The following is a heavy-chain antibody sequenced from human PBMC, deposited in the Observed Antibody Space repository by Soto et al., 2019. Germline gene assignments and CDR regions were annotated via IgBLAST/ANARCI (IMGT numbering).Heavy chain of an antibody. CDR2: VYWHDDK. CDR3: VRLMSTDTTGYFDY. Sequence: QITLKHSGPTLVKPTQTLTLTCTVSGFSLTTPGLGVGWIRQPPGKALEWLTLVYWHDDKRYSSSLRDRLTIARDTSNNHVVLLITDMGPEDSATSYCVRLMSTDTTGYFDYWGQGIVVTVSS. V-gene: IGHV2-5*01. CDR1: GFSLTTPGLG. J-gene: IGHJ4*02. D-gene: IGHD1-1*01.